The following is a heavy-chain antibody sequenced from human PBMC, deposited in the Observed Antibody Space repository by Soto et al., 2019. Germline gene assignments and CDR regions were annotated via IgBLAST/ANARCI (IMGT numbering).Heavy chain of an antibody. Sequence: SVKVSCKASGRTFSSFAISWVRQTPGQGLEWMGGIIPIFGTANYAQKFQGRVTITASKSTSTAYMELNSLRSEDTAVYCGARDRGDYDSGKDVWGQGTTVTVSS. V-gene: IGHV1-69*06. CDR3: ARDRGDYDSGKDV. CDR1: GRTFSSFA. CDR2: IIPIFGTA. J-gene: IGHJ6*02. D-gene: IGHD7-27*01.